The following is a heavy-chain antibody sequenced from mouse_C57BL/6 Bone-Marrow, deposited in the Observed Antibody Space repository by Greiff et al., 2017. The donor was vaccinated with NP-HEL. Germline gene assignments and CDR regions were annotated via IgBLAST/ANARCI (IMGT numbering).Heavy chain of an antibody. V-gene: IGHV1-50*01. D-gene: IGHD1-1*01. J-gene: IGHJ1*03. CDR2: IDPSDSYT. Sequence: KQSCKASGYTFTSYWMQWVKQRPGQGLEWIGEIDPSDSYTNYNQKFKGKATLTVDTSSSTAYMQLSSLTSEDSAVYYCARYYGSSYWYFDVWGTGTTVTVSS. CDR3: ARYYGSSYWYFDV. CDR1: GYTFTSYW.